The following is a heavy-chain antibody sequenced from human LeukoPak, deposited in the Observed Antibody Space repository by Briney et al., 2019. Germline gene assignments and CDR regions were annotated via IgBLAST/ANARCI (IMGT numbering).Heavy chain of an antibody. Sequence: ASVKVSCKASGGTFSSYAISWVRQAPGQGLEWMGRIIPIFGTANYAQKFQGRVTITADKSTSTAYMELSSLRSEDTAVYYCARGGPVVVVAATPRGYYMDVWGKGTTVTVSS. CDR1: GGTFSSYA. CDR3: ARGGPVVVVAATPRGYYMDV. D-gene: IGHD2-15*01. CDR2: IIPIFGTA. J-gene: IGHJ6*03. V-gene: IGHV1-69*06.